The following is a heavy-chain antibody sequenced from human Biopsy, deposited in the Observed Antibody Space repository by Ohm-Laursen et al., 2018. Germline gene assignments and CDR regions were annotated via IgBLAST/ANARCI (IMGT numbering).Heavy chain of an antibody. D-gene: IGHD6-19*01. CDR3: VKSAYSSGFWEASDY. CDR2: ISWSSGTI. J-gene: IGHJ4*02. Sequence: SLRLSCSASGFRFADYAMQWVRQAPGKGLEWVSGISWSSGTIGYADSVKGRFTASRDNAKNSLFLQMNSLRVEDTALYYCVKSAYSSGFWEASDYWGQGTLVTVSS. V-gene: IGHV3-9*01. CDR1: GFRFADYA.